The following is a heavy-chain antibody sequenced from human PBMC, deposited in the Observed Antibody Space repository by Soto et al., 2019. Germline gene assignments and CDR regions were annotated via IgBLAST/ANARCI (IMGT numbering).Heavy chain of an antibody. CDR1: GGTFSSYT. J-gene: IGHJ6*03. CDR2: IIPILGIA. V-gene: IGHV1-69*04. Sequence: SVKVSCKASGGTFSSYTISWVRQAPGQGLEWMGRIIPILGIANYAQKFQGRVTITADKSTSTAYMELSSLRSEDTAVYYCARERGLWFGGSFYYYYYYMDVWGKGTTVTVSS. D-gene: IGHD3-10*01. CDR3: ARERGLWFGGSFYYYYYYMDV.